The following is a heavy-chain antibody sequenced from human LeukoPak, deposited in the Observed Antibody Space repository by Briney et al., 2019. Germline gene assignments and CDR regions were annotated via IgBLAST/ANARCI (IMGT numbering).Heavy chain of an antibody. CDR2: IRSKAHGGTT. D-gene: IGHD5-12*01. CDR3: TRYKGQYSGYEGFDY. V-gene: IGHV3-49*04. CDR1: GFTFGDYA. J-gene: IGHJ4*02. Sequence: GGSLRLSCTASGFTFGDYAMSWVRQAPGKGLEWVGFIRSKAHGGTTEYAASVKGRFTISRDDSKSIAYLQMNSLKTEDTAVYYCTRYKGQYSGYEGFDYWGQGTLVTVSS.